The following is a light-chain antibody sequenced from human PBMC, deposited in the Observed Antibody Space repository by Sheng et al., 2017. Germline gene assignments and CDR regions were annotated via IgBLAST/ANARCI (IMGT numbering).Light chain of an antibody. CDR2: DVS. J-gene: IGLJ3*02. Sequence: QSALTQPASVSGSPGQSITISCTGTRSDVGAHNYVSWYQQHPGKASKLMFYDVSYRPSGVSDRFSGSKSGNTAFLTISGLQSEDEADYYCSSYTTRSTVVFGSGTKLTVL. CDR1: RSDVGAHNY. V-gene: IGLV2-14*03. CDR3: SSYTTRSTVV.